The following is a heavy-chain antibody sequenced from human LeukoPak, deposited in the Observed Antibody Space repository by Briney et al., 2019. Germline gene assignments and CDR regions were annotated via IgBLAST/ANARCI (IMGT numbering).Heavy chain of an antibody. CDR3: ARGVLNYYDSSGYYGSGRLLWYFDL. J-gene: IGHJ2*01. Sequence: PSETLSLTCAVSGGSISSGGYSWSWIRQPPGKGLEWIGYIYHSGSTYYNPSLKSRVTISVDRSKNQFSLKLSSVTAADTAVYYCARGVLNYYDSSGYYGSGRLLWYFDLWGRGTLVTVSS. V-gene: IGHV4-30-2*01. CDR2: IYHSGST. CDR1: GGSISSGGYS. D-gene: IGHD3-22*01.